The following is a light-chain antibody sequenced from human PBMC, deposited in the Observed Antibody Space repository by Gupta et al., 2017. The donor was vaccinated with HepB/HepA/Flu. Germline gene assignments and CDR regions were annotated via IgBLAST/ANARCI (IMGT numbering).Light chain of an antibody. CDR2: EVS. V-gene: IGLV2-23*02. CDR1: NSDVGSYND. J-gene: IGLJ1*01. Sequence: QSALTQPASVSGSLGQSIIISCTGTNSDVGSYNDVSWYQQHPDKAPKLMIYEVSKRPTAISSRFSASKSGNTASLIISGREAEDEAEYFCSSSTNSNTCVFGTGTKVTVL. CDR3: SSSTNSNTCV.